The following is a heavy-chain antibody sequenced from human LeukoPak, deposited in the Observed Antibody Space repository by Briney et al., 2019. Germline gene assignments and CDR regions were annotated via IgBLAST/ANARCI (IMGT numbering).Heavy chain of an antibody. V-gene: IGHV4-61*01. CDR3: ARVPSASGLIDY. D-gene: IGHD3-3*01. J-gene: IGHJ4*02. CDR1: GGSISSSSYY. Sequence: SETLSLTCTVSGGSISSSSYYWSWIRQPPGKGLEWIGYIYYSGSTNYNPSLKSRVTISVDTSKNQFSLKLSSVTAADTAVYYCARVPSASGLIDYWGQGTLVTVSS. CDR2: IYYSGST.